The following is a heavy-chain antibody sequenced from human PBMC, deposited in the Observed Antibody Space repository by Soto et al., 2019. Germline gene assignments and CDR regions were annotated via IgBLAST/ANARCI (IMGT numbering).Heavy chain of an antibody. D-gene: IGHD3-10*01. V-gene: IGHV4-38-2*01. J-gene: IGHJ6*01. CDR2: IYHSGST. CDR1: GYSISSGYY. CDR3: ARVGGYGMDV. Sequence: ETLSLTCAVSGYSISSGYYWGWIRQPPGKGLEWIGSIYHSGSTYYNPSLKSRVTISVDTSKNQFSLKLSSVTAADTAVYYCARVGGYGMDVWGQGTTV.